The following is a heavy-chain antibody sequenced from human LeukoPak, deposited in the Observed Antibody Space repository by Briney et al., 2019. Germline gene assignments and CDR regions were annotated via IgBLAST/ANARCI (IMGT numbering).Heavy chain of an antibody. CDR3: ARDGVSSSWYRNYYYYMDV. CDR2: IYHSGST. V-gene: IGHV4-38-2*02. CDR1: GYSISSGYY. J-gene: IGHJ6*03. Sequence: PSETLSLTCTVSGYSISSGYYWGWIRPPPGKGREWIGNIYHSGSTYYNPSLKSRVTISVDTSKNHFSLKLSSVTAADTAVYYCARDGVSSSWYRNYYYYMDVWGKGTTVTISS. D-gene: IGHD6-13*01.